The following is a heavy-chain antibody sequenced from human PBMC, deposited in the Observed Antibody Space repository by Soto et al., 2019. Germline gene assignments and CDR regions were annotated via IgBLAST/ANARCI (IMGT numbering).Heavy chain of an antibody. D-gene: IGHD3-10*01. CDR2: IFSNDAK. Sequence: QVTLKESGPVLVKPTETLTLTCTVSGFSLSNARMSVSWIRQPPGKALEWLAHIFSNDAKPYSASLKSRLTITKDTSKRQVVLTMTNMDPVDTATYYCARVRGWGWLGPNDYWGQGTLVTVSS. J-gene: IGHJ4*02. V-gene: IGHV2-26*01. CDR3: ARVRGWGWLGPNDY. CDR1: GFSLSNARMS.